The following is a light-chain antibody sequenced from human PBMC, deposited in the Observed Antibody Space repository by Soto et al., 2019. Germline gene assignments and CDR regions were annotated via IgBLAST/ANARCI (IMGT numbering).Light chain of an antibody. CDR1: QGIAND. Sequence: AIQMTHSPSSLSASLGDRVTITCRASQGIANDLAWYQQKPGEAPKLLIYIASSLQSGVPSRFSGSGSGRDFTLTISSLQPEDFATYYCLQDYNYPWTFGQGTKVDIK. CDR3: LQDYNYPWT. J-gene: IGKJ1*01. V-gene: IGKV1-6*01. CDR2: IAS.